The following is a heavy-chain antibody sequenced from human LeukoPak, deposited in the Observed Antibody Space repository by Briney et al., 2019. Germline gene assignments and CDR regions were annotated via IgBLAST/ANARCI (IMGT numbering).Heavy chain of an antibody. Sequence: GGSLRLSCAASGFTFSSYAMSWVRQAPGKGLEGVSAISGSGGSTYSADSVKGRFTISRDNSTNTLYLQMNSLRAEDTAVYYCATGNYCRSTSCHFDYWGQGTLVTVSS. CDR3: ATGNYCRSTSCHFDY. D-gene: IGHD2-2*01. V-gene: IGHV3-23*01. CDR1: GFTFSSYA. CDR2: ISGSGGST. J-gene: IGHJ4*02.